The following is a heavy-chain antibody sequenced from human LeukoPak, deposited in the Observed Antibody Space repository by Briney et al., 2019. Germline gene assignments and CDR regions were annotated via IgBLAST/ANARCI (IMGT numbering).Heavy chain of an antibody. J-gene: IGHJ4*02. D-gene: IGHD3-10*01. CDR3: ARYQRDMVRGVIFDY. CDR1: GGSISSYY. CDR2: IYYSGST. Sequence: PSETLSLTCTVSGGSISSYYWSWIRQPPGKGLEWIGYIYYSGSTNYNPSLKSRVTISVDTSKNQFSLKLSSVTAAGTAVYYCARYQRDMVRGVIFDYWGQGTLVTVSS. V-gene: IGHV4-59*01.